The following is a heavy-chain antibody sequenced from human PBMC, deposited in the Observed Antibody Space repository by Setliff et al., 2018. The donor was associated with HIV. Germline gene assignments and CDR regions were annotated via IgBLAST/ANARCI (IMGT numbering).Heavy chain of an antibody. CDR3: AREVGTYSGSYAVADGFDI. Sequence: SVKVSCKASGGTFSSYAISWVRQAPGQGLEWMGGIIPIFGTANYAQKFKGRVTITTDESTGTTYMELSSLRSEDTAVYYCAREVGTYSGSYAVADGFDIWGQGTMVTVSS. CDR1: GGTFSSYA. D-gene: IGHD1-26*01. J-gene: IGHJ3*02. CDR2: IIPIFGTA. V-gene: IGHV1-69*05.